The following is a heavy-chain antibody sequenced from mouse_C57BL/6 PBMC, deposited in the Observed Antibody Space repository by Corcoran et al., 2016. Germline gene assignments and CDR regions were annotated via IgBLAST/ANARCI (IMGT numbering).Heavy chain of an antibody. CDR1: GYTFTTYG. D-gene: IGHD2-4*01. CDR3: AGYDYERYYYAMDY. J-gene: IGHJ4*01. Sequence: QIQLVQSGPELKKPGETVKISCKASGYTFTTYGMSWVKQAPGKGLKWMGWINTYSGVPTYADDFKGRFAFSLETSASTAYLQINNLKNEDTATYFCAGYDYERYYYAMDYWGQGTSVTVSS. V-gene: IGHV9-3*01. CDR2: INTYSGVP.